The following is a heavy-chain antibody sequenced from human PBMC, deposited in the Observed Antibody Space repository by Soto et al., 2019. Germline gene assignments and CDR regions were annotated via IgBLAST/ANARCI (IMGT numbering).Heavy chain of an antibody. CDR3: VRDLGCISTSCHAHFDF. D-gene: IGHD2-2*01. CDR1: GFTFSTYG. Sequence: PGGSLRLSCAASGFTFSTYGMHWVRQAPGKGLEWVADITKGGSPQFYADSVKGRLTISRDNSKKTVYLEMNSLRDEDTAVYYCVRDLGCISTSCHAHFDFWGQGTLVTVSS. CDR2: ITKGGSPQ. J-gene: IGHJ4*02. V-gene: IGHV3-30*03.